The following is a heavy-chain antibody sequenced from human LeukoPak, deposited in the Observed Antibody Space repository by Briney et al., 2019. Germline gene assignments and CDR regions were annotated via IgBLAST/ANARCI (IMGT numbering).Heavy chain of an antibody. J-gene: IGHJ4*02. CDR3: GKLKSSGYLIEY. CDR2: IYSGGST. Sequence: GGSLRLSCAASGFTVGSNYMTWVRQAPGKGLKWVSVIYSGGSTYYADSVKGRFTISRDNSKSTLYLQMSSLRAEDTAVYYCGKLKSSGYLIEYWGQGILVTVSS. V-gene: IGHV3-53*01. D-gene: IGHD3-22*01. CDR1: GFTVGSNY.